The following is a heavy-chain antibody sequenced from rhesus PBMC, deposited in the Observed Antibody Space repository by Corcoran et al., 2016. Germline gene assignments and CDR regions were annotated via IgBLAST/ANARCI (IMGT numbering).Heavy chain of an antibody. Sequence: EVQLVESGGGLAKPGGSLRLSCAASGFTFRSYWMNWVRPAPGTGLEWGSASNSGGGSTYYADAVKGRFTIYRDNSKNTLSLQMNSLRAEDTAVYYCTRAAAGSDYWGQGVLVTVSS. CDR1: GFTFRSYW. D-gene: IGHD6-25*01. CDR3: TRAAAGSDY. J-gene: IGHJ4*01. V-gene: IGHV3S42*01. CDR2: SNSGGGST.